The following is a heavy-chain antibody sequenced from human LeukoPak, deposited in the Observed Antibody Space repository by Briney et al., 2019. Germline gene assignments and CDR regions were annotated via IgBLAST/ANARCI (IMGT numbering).Heavy chain of an antibody. CDR2: INHSGST. Sequence: SETLSLTCAVYGGSFSGYYRSWIRQPPGKGLEWIGEINHSGSTNYNPSLKSRVTISVDTSKNQFSLKLSSVTASDTAVYYCARGRISTRPYYFDYWGQGTLVTVSS. CDR1: GGSFSGYY. D-gene: IGHD2-2*01. V-gene: IGHV4-34*01. J-gene: IGHJ4*02. CDR3: ARGRISTRPYYFDY.